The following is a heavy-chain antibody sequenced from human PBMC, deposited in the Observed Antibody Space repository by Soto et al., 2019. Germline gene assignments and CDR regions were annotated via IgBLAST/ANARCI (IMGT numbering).Heavy chain of an antibody. CDR1: GDSISSGAFF. CDR2: IFYSGTT. Sequence: SETLSLTCTVSGDSISSGAFFWNWIRQHPGKGLEWIGNIFYSGTTHYNPSLKSRVTISRDTSKNQFSLELNSVTAADTAVYFCTKGAGSGSHYAFDFWGQGTLVTVSS. CDR3: TKGAGSGSHYAFDF. V-gene: IGHV4-31*03. J-gene: IGHJ4*02. D-gene: IGHD3-10*01.